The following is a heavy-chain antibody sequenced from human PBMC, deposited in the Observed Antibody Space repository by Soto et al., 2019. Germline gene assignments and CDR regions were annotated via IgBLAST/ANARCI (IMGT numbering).Heavy chain of an antibody. Sequence: GGSLRLSCAASGFTFSSYAMHWVRQAPGKGLEWVAVISYDGSNKYYADSVKGRFTISRDNSKNTRYLQMNSLRAEDTAVYYCARGSGSHDYWGQGTLVTVS. V-gene: IGHV3-30-3*01. CDR2: ISYDGSNK. D-gene: IGHD1-26*01. J-gene: IGHJ4*02. CDR1: GFTFSSYA. CDR3: ARGSGSHDY.